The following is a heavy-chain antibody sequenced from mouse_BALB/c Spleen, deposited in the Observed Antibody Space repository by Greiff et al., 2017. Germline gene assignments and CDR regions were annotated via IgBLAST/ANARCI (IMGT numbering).Heavy chain of an antibody. CDR2: INPSNGGT. V-gene: IGHV1S81*02. CDR3: TRRYRYDDGAWFAY. J-gene: IGHJ3*01. CDR1: GYTFTSYY. D-gene: IGHD2-14*01. Sequence: QVQLQQSGAELVKPGASVKLSCKASGYTFTSYYMYWVKQRPGQGLEWIGEINPSNGGTNFNEKFKSKATLTVDKSSSTAYMQLSSLTSEDSAVYYCTRRYRYDDGAWFAYWGQGTLVTVYA.